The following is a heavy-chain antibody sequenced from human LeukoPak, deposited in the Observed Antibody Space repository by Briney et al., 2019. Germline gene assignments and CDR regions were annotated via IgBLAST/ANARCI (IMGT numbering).Heavy chain of an antibody. D-gene: IGHD5-18*01. CDR1: GYSISSGYY. Sequence: PSETLSLTCTVSGYSISSGYYWGWIRQPPGKGLEWIGSIYHSGSTYYNPSLKSRVTISVDTSKNQFSLKLSSVTAADTAVYYCARGGYSYGTHSDYWGQGTLVTVSS. CDR2: IYHSGST. CDR3: ARGGYSYGTHSDY. J-gene: IGHJ4*02. V-gene: IGHV4-38-2*02.